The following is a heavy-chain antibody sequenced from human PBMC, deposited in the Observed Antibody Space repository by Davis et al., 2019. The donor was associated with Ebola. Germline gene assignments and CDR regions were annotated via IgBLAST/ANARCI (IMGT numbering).Heavy chain of an antibody. Sequence: GESLKISCAVSGLTFRSHTMNWVRQAPGKGLEWVSSISSSSYSINYADSVKGRFTISRDNGGNSLFLQMNSLRAEDTAVYYCAKDMIQLWSLDYWGQGTLVTVSS. D-gene: IGHD5-18*01. V-gene: IGHV3-21*01. CDR2: ISSSSYSI. CDR3: AKDMIQLWSLDY. CDR1: GLTFRSHT. J-gene: IGHJ4*02.